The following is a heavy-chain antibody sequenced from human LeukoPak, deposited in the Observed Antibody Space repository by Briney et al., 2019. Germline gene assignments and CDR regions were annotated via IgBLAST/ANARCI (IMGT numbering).Heavy chain of an antibody. V-gene: IGHV4-61*05. CDR3: ARLGILTGYYRDYYYYYMDV. Sequence: SETLSLTCTVSGGSISSSSYYWGWIRQPPGTGLEWIGYIYYSGSANYNPSLKSRVTISVDTSKNQFSLKLSSVTAADTAVYYCARLGILTGYYRDYYYYYMDVWGKGTTVTVSS. CDR2: IYYSGSA. CDR1: GGSISSSSYY. D-gene: IGHD3-9*01. J-gene: IGHJ6*03.